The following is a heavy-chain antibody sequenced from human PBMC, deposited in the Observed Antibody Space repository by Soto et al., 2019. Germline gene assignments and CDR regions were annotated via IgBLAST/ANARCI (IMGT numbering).Heavy chain of an antibody. D-gene: IGHD2-15*01. CDR3: ARSDIVVVVAATTGGFDP. V-gene: IGHV1-18*01. CDR2: ISAYNGNT. CDR1: GYTFTSYG. J-gene: IGHJ5*02. Sequence: ASVKVSCKASGYTFTSYGISWVRQAPGQGLEWMGWISAYNGNTNYAQKLQGRVTMTTDTSTSTAYMELRSLRSDDTAVYYCARSDIVVVVAATTGGFDPWGQGTLVTVS.